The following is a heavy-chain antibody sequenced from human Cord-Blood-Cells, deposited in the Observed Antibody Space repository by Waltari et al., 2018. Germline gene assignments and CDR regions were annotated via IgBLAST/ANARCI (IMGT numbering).Heavy chain of an antibody. CDR1: GYTLTELS. CDR2: VDPEDGET. J-gene: IGHJ3*02. Sequence: QVQLVQSGAEVKKPGASVKVSCKVSGYTLTELSMHWVRQAPGKGLEWMGGVDPEDGETIYAQKFQGRVTMTEDTSTDTAYMELSSLRSEDTAVYYCATDYRRSAARLDDAFDIWGQGTMVTVSS. V-gene: IGHV1-24*01. D-gene: IGHD6-6*01. CDR3: ATDYRRSAARLDDAFDI.